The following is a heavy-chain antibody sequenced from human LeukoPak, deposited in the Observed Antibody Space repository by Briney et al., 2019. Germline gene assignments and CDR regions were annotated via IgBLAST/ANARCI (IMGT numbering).Heavy chain of an antibody. CDR2: IYSGGST. J-gene: IGHJ4*02. V-gene: IGHV3-66*01. CDR1: GFTFSSYA. D-gene: IGHD4-23*01. Sequence: GGSLRLSCAASGFTFSSYAMSWVRQAPGKGLEWVSVIYSGGSTYYADSVKGRFTISRDNSKNTLYLQMNSLRAEDTAVYYCATTVVTLFDYWGQGTLVTVSS. CDR3: ATTVVTLFDY.